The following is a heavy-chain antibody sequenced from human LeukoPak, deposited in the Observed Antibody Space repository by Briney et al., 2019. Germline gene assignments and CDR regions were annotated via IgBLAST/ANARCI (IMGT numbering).Heavy chain of an antibody. D-gene: IGHD3-3*01. J-gene: IGHJ6*02. CDR2: ISSSSSYI. CDR1: GFTFSSYS. Sequence: GGSLRLSCAASGFTFSSYSMNWVRQAPGKGLEWVSPISSSSSYIYYADSVKGRFTISRDNAKNSLYLQMNSLRAEDTAVYYCARTGFLEWLSPINGMDCGDQGPTVTASS. V-gene: IGHV3-21*01. CDR3: ARTGFLEWLSPINGMDC.